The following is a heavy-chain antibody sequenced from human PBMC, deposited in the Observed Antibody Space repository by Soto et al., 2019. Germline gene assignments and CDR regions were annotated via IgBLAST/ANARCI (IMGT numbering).Heavy chain of an antibody. J-gene: IGHJ4*02. Sequence: SETLSLTCTVSGGSISSYYWSRIRQPPGKGLEWIGYIYYSGSTNYNPSLESRVTISVDTSKNQFSLKLSSVTAADTAVYYCARVSWGTGYDWGQGTLVTVSS. CDR2: IYYSGST. CDR1: GGSISSYY. D-gene: IGHD2-2*01. V-gene: IGHV4-59*01. CDR3: ARVSWGTGYD.